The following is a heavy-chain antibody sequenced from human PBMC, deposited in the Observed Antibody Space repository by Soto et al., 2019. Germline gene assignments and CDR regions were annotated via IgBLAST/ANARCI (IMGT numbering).Heavy chain of an antibody. CDR3: AREGRRGVGASHDAFDI. Sequence: SETLSLTCTVSGGSISSGGYYWSWIRQHPGKGLEWIGYIYYSGSTYYNPSLKSRVTISVDTSKNQFSLKLSSVTAADTAVYYCAREGRRGVGASHDAFDIWGQGTMVTVSS. D-gene: IGHD1-26*01. V-gene: IGHV4-31*03. CDR1: GGSISSGGYY. CDR2: IYYSGST. J-gene: IGHJ3*02.